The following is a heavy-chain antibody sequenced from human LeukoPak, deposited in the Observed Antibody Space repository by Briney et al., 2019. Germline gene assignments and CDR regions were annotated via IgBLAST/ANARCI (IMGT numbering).Heavy chain of an antibody. CDR2: ISYDGSNK. CDR3: AREKTRGSIAVAPTGY. CDR1: GFTFSSYA. J-gene: IGHJ4*02. D-gene: IGHD6-19*01. V-gene: IGHV3-30-3*01. Sequence: GGSLRLSCAASGFTFSSYAMHWVRQAPGKGLEWVAVISYDGSNKYYADSVKGRFTISRDNSKNTLYLQMNSLRAEDTAVYYCAREKTRGSIAVAPTGYWGQGTLVTVSS.